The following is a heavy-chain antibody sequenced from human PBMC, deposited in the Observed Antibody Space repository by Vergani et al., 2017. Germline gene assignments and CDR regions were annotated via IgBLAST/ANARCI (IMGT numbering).Heavy chain of an antibody. CDR3: ARGLRRAARFQYYYYMDV. CDR2: MNPNSGKT. CDR1: GYTFTSYD. Sequence: QVQLVQSGAEVKKPGASVKVSCKASGYTFTSYDINWVRQATGQGLEWMGWMNPNSGKTGYAQKFQGRVTMTRNTSISTAYLELSSLRSEDTAVYYYARGLRRAARFQYYYYMDVWGKGTPVTVSS. D-gene: IGHD6-6*01. V-gene: IGHV1-8*01. J-gene: IGHJ6*03.